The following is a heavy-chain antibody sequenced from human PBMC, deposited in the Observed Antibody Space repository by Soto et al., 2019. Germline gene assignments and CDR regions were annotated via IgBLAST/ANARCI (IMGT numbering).Heavy chain of an antibody. Sequence: SSETLSLTCTVSGGSISSYYWSWIRQPPGKGLEWIGYIYYSGSTNYNPSLKSRVTISVDTSKNQFSLKLSSVTAADTAVYYCATLVVTAYQLVRYFDYWGQGTLVTVSS. CDR2: IYYSGST. D-gene: IGHD2-21*02. CDR3: ATLVVTAYQLVRYFDY. V-gene: IGHV4-59*01. J-gene: IGHJ4*02. CDR1: GGSISSYY.